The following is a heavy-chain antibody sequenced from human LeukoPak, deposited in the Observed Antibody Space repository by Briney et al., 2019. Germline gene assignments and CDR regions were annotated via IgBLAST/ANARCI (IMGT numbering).Heavy chain of an antibody. Sequence: GGSLRLSCAASGFTFSRFSMHWVRQAPGKGLEWVALIRYDGSDKYYADSVKGRFIISRDNSKNTVYLQTDSLRAEDTAVYYCARKGYTGRYSHGMDVWGQGTTVTVSS. CDR1: GFTFSRFS. J-gene: IGHJ6*02. CDR2: IRYDGSDK. V-gene: IGHV3-30*02. D-gene: IGHD1-26*01. CDR3: ARKGYTGRYSHGMDV.